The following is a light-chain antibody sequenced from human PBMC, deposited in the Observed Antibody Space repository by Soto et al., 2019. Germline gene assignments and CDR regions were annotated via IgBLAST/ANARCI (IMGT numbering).Light chain of an antibody. CDR2: AAS. V-gene: IGKV1-6*01. Sequence: AIQGTQSPSSLSASVGDTVTITCRASQGIRNELGWYQQKPGKAPKLLIYAASTLQSEVPSRFSGSGSGTDFTLTISSLQPEDFATYYCLQDYTYPWTFGQGTKVDIK. CDR1: QGIRNE. J-gene: IGKJ1*01. CDR3: LQDYTYPWT.